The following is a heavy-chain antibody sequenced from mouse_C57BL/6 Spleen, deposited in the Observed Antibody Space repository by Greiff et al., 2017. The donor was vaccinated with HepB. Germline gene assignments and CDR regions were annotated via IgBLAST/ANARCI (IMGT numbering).Heavy chain of an antibody. V-gene: IGHV5-9*01. D-gene: IGHD2-3*01. J-gene: IGHJ2*01. CDR2: ISGGGGNT. Sequence: EVQGVESGGGLVKPGGSLKLSCAASGFTFSSYTMSWVRQTPEKRLEWVATISGGGGNTYYPDSVKGRFTISRDNAKNTLYLQMSSLRSEDTALYYCAKDGYSHFDYWGQGTTLTVSS. CDR1: GFTFSSYT. CDR3: AKDGYSHFDY.